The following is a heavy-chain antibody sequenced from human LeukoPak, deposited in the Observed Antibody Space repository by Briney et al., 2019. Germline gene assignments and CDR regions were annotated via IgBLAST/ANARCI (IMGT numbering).Heavy chain of an antibody. CDR2: INHSGST. J-gene: IGHJ4*02. Sequence: SETLSLTCAVYGGSFSDYYWSWMRQSPGKGLEWIGEINHSGSTNYNPSLKSLVTISVDTSKNQFSLKLSSVTAADTAVYYCARTDTNYGYYFDLWGQGTLVTVSS. D-gene: IGHD4-11*01. V-gene: IGHV4-34*01. CDR3: ARTDTNYGYYFDL. CDR1: GGSFSDYY.